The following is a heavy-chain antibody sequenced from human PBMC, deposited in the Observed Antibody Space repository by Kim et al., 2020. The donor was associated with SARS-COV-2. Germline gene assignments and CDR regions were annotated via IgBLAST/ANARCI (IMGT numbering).Heavy chain of an antibody. J-gene: IGHJ4*02. CDR3: AKDPNSGYDSYDY. V-gene: IGHV3-30*02. Sequence: SDSVKGRFTISRDNSKNTLYLQMNSLRAEDTAVYYCAKDPNSGYDSYDYWGQGTLVTVSS. D-gene: IGHD5-12*01.